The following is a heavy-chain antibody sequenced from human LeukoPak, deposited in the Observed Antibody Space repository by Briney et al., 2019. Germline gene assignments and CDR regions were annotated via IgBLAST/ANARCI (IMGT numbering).Heavy chain of an antibody. CDR2: IYYSGST. J-gene: IGHJ4*02. CDR1: GGSISSYY. D-gene: IGHD6-19*01. Sequence: KPSETLSLTCTVSGGSISSYYWSWIRQPPGKGLEWIGYIYYSGSTNYNPSLKSRATISVDTSKNQFSLKLSSVTVADTAVYYCAGHTYTGLGDYWGQGTLVTVSS. CDR3: AGHTYTGLGDY. V-gene: IGHV4-59*01.